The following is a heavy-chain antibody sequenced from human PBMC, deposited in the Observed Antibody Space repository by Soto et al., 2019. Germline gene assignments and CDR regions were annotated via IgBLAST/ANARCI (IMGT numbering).Heavy chain of an antibody. J-gene: IGHJ4*02. CDR2: IYSGGST. Sequence: PGGSLRLSCAASGLTVSSNYMSWVRQSPGKGLEWVSVIYSGGSTYYADSVKGRFTISRDNSKNTLYLQMNSLRAEDTAVYYCARGGWSGYFFNYFDYWGQGTLVTVSS. CDR3: ARGGWSGYFFNYFDY. V-gene: IGHV3-53*01. D-gene: IGHD3-3*01. CDR1: GLTVSSNY.